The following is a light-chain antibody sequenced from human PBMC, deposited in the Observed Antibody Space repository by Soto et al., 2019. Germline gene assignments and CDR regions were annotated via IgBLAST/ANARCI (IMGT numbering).Light chain of an antibody. CDR1: QSVGSY. J-gene: IGKJ1*01. Sequence: DIVLTQSPATLSLSPGERATLSCRASQSVGSYFAWYQQKPGQAPRLLIYDASNRATGIPARFSGSGSGTDFTLTISSLEPDDFAVYYCQQRGNWPVTFGQGTRVDIK. V-gene: IGKV3-11*01. CDR2: DAS. CDR3: QQRGNWPVT.